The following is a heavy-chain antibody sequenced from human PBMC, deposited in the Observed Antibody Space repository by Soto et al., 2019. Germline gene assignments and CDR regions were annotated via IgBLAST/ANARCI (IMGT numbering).Heavy chain of an antibody. CDR1: GGSISSGGYY. J-gene: IGHJ5*02. D-gene: IGHD3-9*01. CDR3: ARAPFDPRRSWFDP. CDR2: IYYSGST. Sequence: PSETLSLTCTVSGGSISSGGYYWRWIRQHPGKGLEWIGYIYYSGSTYYNPSLKSRVTISVDTSKNQFSLKLSSVTAADTAVYYCARAPFDPRRSWFDPWGQGTLVTVSS. V-gene: IGHV4-31*03.